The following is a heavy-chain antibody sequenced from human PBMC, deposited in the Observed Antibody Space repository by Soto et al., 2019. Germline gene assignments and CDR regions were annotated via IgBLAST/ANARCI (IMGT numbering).Heavy chain of an antibody. Sequence: ETLSLTCTVSGGSISSYYWSWIRQPPGKGLEWIGYIYYSGSTNYNPSLKSRVTISVDTSKNQFSLKLSSVTAADTAVYYCARGRRQRSMAARLDAFDIWGQGTMVTVSS. V-gene: IGHV4-59*01. CDR2: IYYSGST. J-gene: IGHJ3*02. CDR3: ARGRRQRSMAARLDAFDI. D-gene: IGHD6-6*01. CDR1: GGSISSYY.